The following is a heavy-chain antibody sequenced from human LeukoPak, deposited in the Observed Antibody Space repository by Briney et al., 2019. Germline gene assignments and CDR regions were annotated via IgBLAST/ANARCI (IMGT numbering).Heavy chain of an antibody. CDR1: GYTFTGYY. Sequence: GGSLRLSCAASGYTFTGYYMHWVRQAPGQGLEWMGWINPNSGGTNYAQKFQGRVTMTRDTSISTAYMELSRLRSDDTAVYYCARVGSDYYDSSGKFDYWGQGTLVTVSS. J-gene: IGHJ4*02. V-gene: IGHV1-2*02. CDR3: ARVGSDYYDSSGKFDY. CDR2: INPNSGGT. D-gene: IGHD3-22*01.